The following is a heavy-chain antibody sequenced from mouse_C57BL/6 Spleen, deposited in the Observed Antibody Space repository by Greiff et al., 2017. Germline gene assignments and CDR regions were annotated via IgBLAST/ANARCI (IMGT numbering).Heavy chain of an antibody. Sequence: EVMLVESGGGLVKPGGSLTLSCAASGFTFSSYAMSWVRQTPEKRLEWVATISDGGSYTYYPDNVKGRFTISRDNAKNNLYLQMSHLKSEDTAMYYCARSGWIRGAMGCWGQGASVTVAS. CDR2: ISDGGSYT. J-gene: IGHJ4*01. CDR3: ARSGWIRGAMGC. V-gene: IGHV5-4*03. CDR1: GFTFSSYA.